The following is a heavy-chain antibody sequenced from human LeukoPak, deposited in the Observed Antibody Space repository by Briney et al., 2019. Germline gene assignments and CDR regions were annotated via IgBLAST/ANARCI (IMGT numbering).Heavy chain of an antibody. CDR2: ISYSGST. Sequence: PSGTLSLTCTVSGGSISSFYWSWIRQPPGKGLEWIGFISYSGSTNYNPSLRGRVTISVDTSKNQFSLNLSSVTGADTAVYYCARGGPGSGWHHYLDYWGQGTLDTLPS. J-gene: IGHJ4*02. CDR3: ARGGPGSGWHHYLDY. D-gene: IGHD3-22*01. V-gene: IGHV4-59*13. CDR1: GGSISSFY.